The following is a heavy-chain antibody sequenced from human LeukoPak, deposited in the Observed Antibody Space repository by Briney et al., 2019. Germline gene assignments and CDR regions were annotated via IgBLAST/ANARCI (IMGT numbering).Heavy chain of an antibody. D-gene: IGHD5-12*01. CDR2: IIAYNGNT. CDR1: GYTFTSYG. J-gene: IGHJ6*03. Sequence: ASVKVSCKASGYTFTSYGISWVRQAPGKGLEWMGWIIAYNGNTNYAQKLQGRVTMTTDTSTSTAYMELRSLRSDDTAVYYCARYSSWGYVYYYYMDVWGKGTTVTVSS. CDR3: ARYSSWGYVYYYYMDV. V-gene: IGHV1-18*01.